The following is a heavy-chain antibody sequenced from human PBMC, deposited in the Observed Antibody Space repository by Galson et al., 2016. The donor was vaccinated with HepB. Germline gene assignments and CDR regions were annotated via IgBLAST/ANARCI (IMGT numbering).Heavy chain of an antibody. Sequence: SLRLSCAASGFTFSNYVSHWVRQAPGKGLEWVAAIWDDGSYKYYADSVKGRFTISRDNSKNTLYRQMNSLTAEDTAVYYCACPRRTVTPYIFDYWGQGTLVAVSS. CDR3: ACPRRTVTPYIFDY. CDR1: GFTFSNYV. CDR2: IWDDGSYK. J-gene: IGHJ4*02. D-gene: IGHD4-17*01. V-gene: IGHV3-33*01.